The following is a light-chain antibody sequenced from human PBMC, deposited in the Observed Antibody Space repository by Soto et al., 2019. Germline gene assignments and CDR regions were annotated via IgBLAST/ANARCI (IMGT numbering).Light chain of an antibody. J-gene: IGLJ1*01. V-gene: IGLV2-14*01. CDR2: EVT. CDR3: SSFTSRCTFV. Sequence: QSALTQPASVSGSPGQSIAISCTGTRSDVGAYNYVSGYQQHPGKAPKLMISEVTNRPSGVSDRFSGSKSGNTGSLTISGLQAEDEADYYCSSFTSRCTFVFGTGTKLTVL. CDR1: RSDVGAYNY.